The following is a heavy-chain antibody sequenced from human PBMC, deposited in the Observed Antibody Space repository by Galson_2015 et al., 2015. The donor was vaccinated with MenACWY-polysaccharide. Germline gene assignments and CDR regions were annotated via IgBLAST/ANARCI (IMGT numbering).Heavy chain of an antibody. CDR1: GFTFSIYA. CDR3: ARSSWYNNRLAFDY. J-gene: IGHJ4*02. CDR2: ITGGDLST. Sequence: SLRLSCAASGFTFSIYAMAWVRQAPGKGLEWVSGITGGDLSTFHANSVKGRFTISRDNSESTLYLQLNSLRAEDTAIYCCARSSWYNNRLAFDYWGQGSLVTVSS. V-gene: IGHV3-23*01. D-gene: IGHD6-13*01.